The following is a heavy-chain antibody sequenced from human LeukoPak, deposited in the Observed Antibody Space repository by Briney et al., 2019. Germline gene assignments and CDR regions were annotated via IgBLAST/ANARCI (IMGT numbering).Heavy chain of an antibody. Sequence: ASVKVSCKASGYTCTSYGISWVRQAPGQGLEWMGWISAYNGNTNYAQKLQGRVTMTTDISTSTAYMELRSLRSDDTAVYYCARDRGRITMIKYYFDYWGQGTLVTVSS. D-gene: IGHD3-22*01. J-gene: IGHJ4*02. CDR1: GYTCTSYG. V-gene: IGHV1-18*01. CDR3: ARDRGRITMIKYYFDY. CDR2: ISAYNGNT.